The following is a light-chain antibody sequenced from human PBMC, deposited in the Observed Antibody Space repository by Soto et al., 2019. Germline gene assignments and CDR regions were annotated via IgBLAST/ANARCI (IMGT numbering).Light chain of an antibody. CDR3: AAWDDSMNGYV. Sequence: QSVLTQPPSASGTPGQRVTISCSGSGSNIGSNTVSWYQQLPGTATKVLIYSNNQRPSGVTDRFSGAKSGTSASLAISGLQSEDEADYFCAAWDDSMNGYVFGTGTKLT. J-gene: IGLJ1*01. CDR2: SNN. CDR1: GSNIGSNT. V-gene: IGLV1-44*01.